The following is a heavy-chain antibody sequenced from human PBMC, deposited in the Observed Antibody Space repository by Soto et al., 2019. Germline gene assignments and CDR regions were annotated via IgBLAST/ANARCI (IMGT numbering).Heavy chain of an antibody. CDR2: ISGDGGST. CDR3: AKEVVPAAIIEDAEPYGMDV. Sequence: GGSLRLSCAASGFTFDDYAMHWVRQAPGKGLEWVSLISGDGGSTYYADSGKGRFTISRDNSKNSLYLQMNSLRTEDTALYYCAKEVVPAAIIEDAEPYGMDVWGQGTTVTVSS. CDR1: GFTFDDYA. V-gene: IGHV3-43*02. J-gene: IGHJ6*02. D-gene: IGHD2-2*02.